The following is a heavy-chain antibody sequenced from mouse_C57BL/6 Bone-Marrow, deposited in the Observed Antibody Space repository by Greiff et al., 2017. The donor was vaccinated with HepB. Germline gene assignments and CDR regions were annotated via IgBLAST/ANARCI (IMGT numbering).Heavy chain of an antibody. CDR3: ASLTTVVATRYFDV. D-gene: IGHD1-1*01. Sequence: QVQLQQSGPGLVQPSQSLSITCTVSGFSLTSYGVHWVRQSPGKGLEWLGVIWSGGSTDYNAAFISRLSISKDNSKSQVFFKMNSLQADDTAIYYCASLTTVVATRYFDVWGTGTTVTVSS. CDR2: IWSGGST. J-gene: IGHJ1*03. V-gene: IGHV2-2*01. CDR1: GFSLTSYG.